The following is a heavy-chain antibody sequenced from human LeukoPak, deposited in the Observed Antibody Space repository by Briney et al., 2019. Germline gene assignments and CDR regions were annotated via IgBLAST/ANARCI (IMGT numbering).Heavy chain of an antibody. CDR3: AKASRIVVVPAAMDY. CDR1: GFTFSSYG. J-gene: IGHJ4*02. CDR2: IRYDGSNK. V-gene: IGHV3-30*02. Sequence: GGSLRLSCAASGFTFSSYGMHWVRQAPGKGLEGVAFIRYDGSNKYYADSVKGRFTISRDNSKNTLYLQMNSLRAEDTAVYYCAKASRIVVVPAAMDYWGQGTLVTVSS. D-gene: IGHD2-2*01.